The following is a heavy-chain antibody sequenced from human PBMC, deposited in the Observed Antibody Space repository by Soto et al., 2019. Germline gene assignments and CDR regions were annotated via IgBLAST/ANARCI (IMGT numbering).Heavy chain of an antibody. CDR1: GGSISSYY. CDR2: IYYSGST. CDR3: ARSSGWYPYDS. Sequence: QVQLQESGPGLVKPSETLSLTCTVSGGSISSYYWSWIRQPPGKGLEWVGYIYYSGSTNYNPSLKSRVTISVDTSKHPFSLKLSSVTAADTAVYYCARSSGWYPYDSWGQGTLVTVSS. V-gene: IGHV4-59*01. J-gene: IGHJ4*02. D-gene: IGHD6-19*01.